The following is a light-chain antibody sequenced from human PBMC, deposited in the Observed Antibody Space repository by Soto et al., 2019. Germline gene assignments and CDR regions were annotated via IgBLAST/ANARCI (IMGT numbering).Light chain of an antibody. J-gene: IGKJ5*01. Sequence: EIVLTQSTATMSLSPGEGCTISCMASQSVTTYLAWYQQKPGQAHRLIIYDAYKRATGIPDRFSGSVSGTDFTLTIRRLEPEDLAVYYCQQSSNWPQITLGQGQRLELK. CDR3: QQSSNWPQIT. V-gene: IGKV3-11*01. CDR1: QSVTTY. CDR2: DAY.